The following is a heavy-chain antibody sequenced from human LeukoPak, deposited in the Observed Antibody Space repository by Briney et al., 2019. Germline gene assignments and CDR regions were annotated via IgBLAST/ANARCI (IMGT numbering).Heavy chain of an antibody. J-gene: IGHJ4*02. Sequence: SETLSLTCSVSGGSISSCTYSWGWICQPPGKGLEWIGSFSCSGSTYYNPSLKSRVTISVDTSKSQFSLYMDSVTAADTAVYYCARDWNRYAYWGQGTLVTVSS. CDR2: FSCSGST. CDR1: GGSISSCTYS. V-gene: IGHV4-39*07. CDR3: ARDWNRYAY. D-gene: IGHD1-1*01.